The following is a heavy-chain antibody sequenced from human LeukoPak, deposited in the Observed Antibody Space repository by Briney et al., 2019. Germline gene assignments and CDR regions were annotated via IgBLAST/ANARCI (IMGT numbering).Heavy chain of an antibody. J-gene: IGHJ4*02. CDR1: GYTFTTYA. CDR2: INTGNGNT. V-gene: IGHV1-3*04. D-gene: IGHD6-19*01. Sequence: ASVKVSCKASGYTFTTYAMHWVRQAPGQRLEWMGWINTGNGNTKYSQKFQGRVTITRDTSASTAYMDLSSLRSEDTAVYYCARTPYSSGPIFDYWGQGTLVTVSP. CDR3: ARTPYSSGPIFDY.